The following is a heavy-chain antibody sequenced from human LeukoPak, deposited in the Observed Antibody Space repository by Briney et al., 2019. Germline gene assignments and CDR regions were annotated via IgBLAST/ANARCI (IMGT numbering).Heavy chain of an antibody. Sequence: GGSLRLSCAASGFTFSSYWMHWVRQDPRKGLVWVSRISGDGRNINYADSVRGRFTISRDNARNSLYLQMSTLRAEDTAVYYCAREVLAAADYWGQGTLVTVSS. CDR1: GFTFSSYW. V-gene: IGHV3-74*01. D-gene: IGHD6-13*01. CDR3: AREVLAAADY. J-gene: IGHJ4*02. CDR2: ISGDGRNI.